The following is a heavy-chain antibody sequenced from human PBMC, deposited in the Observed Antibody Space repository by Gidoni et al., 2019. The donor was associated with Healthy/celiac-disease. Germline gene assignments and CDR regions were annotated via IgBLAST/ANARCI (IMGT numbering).Heavy chain of an antibody. CDR2: IYSGGST. J-gene: IGHJ3*02. Sequence: GKGLEWVSVIYSGGSTYYADSVKGRFTISRENSKNTLYLQMNSLRAEDTAVYYCARTYSGSYSTLDGLGAFDIWGQGTMVTVSS. V-gene: IGHV3-53*01. CDR3: ARTYSGSYSTLDGLGAFDI. D-gene: IGHD1-26*01.